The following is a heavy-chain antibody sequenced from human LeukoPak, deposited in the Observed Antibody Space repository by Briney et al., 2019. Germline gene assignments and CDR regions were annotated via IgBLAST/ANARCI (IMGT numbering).Heavy chain of an antibody. Sequence: GGSLRLSCAASGFTFSNFGINWLRQAPGKGLEWVSSISSSSSYISYADSVKGRFTISRDNAKNSLDLQMNSLRAEDTAVYYCAIDRYSSGWYTFDYWGQGTLVTVSS. CDR2: ISSSSSYI. CDR3: AIDRYSSGWYTFDY. CDR1: GFTFSNFG. D-gene: IGHD6-19*01. V-gene: IGHV3-21*01. J-gene: IGHJ4*02.